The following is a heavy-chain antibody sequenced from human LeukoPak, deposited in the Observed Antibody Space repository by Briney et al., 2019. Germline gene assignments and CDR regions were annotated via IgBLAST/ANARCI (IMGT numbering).Heavy chain of an antibody. D-gene: IGHD3-16*01. Sequence: SETLSRTCTVSGDSISGSYWTWVRQPPGQGLEWIGQIHYSGRADYNPSLKRRITISVDTSKNQMSLTLTSVTAADTAIYYCVKFGVDYDMGVWGQGTTVTVSS. CDR1: GDSISGSY. CDR3: VKFGVDYDMGV. V-gene: IGHV4-59*01. CDR2: IHYSGRA. J-gene: IGHJ6*02.